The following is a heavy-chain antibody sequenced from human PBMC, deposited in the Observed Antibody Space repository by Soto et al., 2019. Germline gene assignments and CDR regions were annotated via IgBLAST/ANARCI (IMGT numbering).Heavy chain of an antibody. CDR2: IFSNGDT. CDR1: GFTVSNNY. Sequence: ELQLVASGGGLVQPGGSLRLSCAASGFTVSNNYVRWVRQAPGKGLEWVSLIFSNGDTGYADSVKGTFTIYRDSSSNTIYLQMNSLRVEDTDVYYCARDGTYNWVGGQGIHVTVSS. J-gene: IGHJ4*02. V-gene: IGHV3-66*01. CDR3: ARDGTYNWV. D-gene: IGHD1-1*01.